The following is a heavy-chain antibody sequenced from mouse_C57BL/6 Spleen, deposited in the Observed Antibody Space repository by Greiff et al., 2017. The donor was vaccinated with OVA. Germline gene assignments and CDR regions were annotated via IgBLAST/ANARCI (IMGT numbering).Heavy chain of an antibody. CDR2: IDPSDSET. D-gene: IGHD1-1*01. Sequence: VQLQQPGAELVRPGSSVKLSCKASGYTFTSYWMHWVKQRPIQGLEWIGNIDPSDSETHYNQKFKDKATLTVDKSSSTAYMQLSSLTSEDSAVYDCAVITTVVSDFDYWGQGTTLTVSS. CDR1: GYTFTSYW. V-gene: IGHV1-52*01. CDR3: AVITTVVSDFDY. J-gene: IGHJ2*01.